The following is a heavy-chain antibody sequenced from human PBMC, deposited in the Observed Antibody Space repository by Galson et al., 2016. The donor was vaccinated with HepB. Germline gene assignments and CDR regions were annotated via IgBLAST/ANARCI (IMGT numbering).Heavy chain of an antibody. CDR3: AKDHGGYSGFDY. V-gene: IGHV3-30*02. Sequence: SLRLSCAASGFTFSSYGMHWVRQAPGKGLEWVALIWHDGSNKYYIDSVKGRFTISRDNSRDTLYLQMNSLRTEDTALYYCAKDHGGYSGFDYWGQGTLVTVSS. D-gene: IGHD4-23*01. CDR2: IWHDGSNK. CDR1: GFTFSSYG. J-gene: IGHJ4*02.